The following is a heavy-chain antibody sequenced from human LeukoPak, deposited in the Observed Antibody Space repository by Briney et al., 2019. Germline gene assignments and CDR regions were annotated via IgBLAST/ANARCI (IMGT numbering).Heavy chain of an antibody. J-gene: IGHJ4*02. CDR1: GFTFSSYW. CDR3: AREGVEDQYGVYTPYFDY. CDR2: IKQDGSEK. V-gene: IGHV3-7*01. D-gene: IGHD4-17*01. Sequence: PGGSLRLSCAASGFTFSSYWMSWVRQAPGKGLEWVANIKQDGSEKYYVDSVKGRFTISRDNAKNSLYLQMNSLRAEDTAVYYCAREGVEDQYGVYTPYFDYWGQGTLVTVSS.